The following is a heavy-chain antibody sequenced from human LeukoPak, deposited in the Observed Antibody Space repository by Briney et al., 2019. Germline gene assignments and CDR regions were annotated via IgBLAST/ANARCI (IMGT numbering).Heavy chain of an antibody. J-gene: IGHJ4*02. V-gene: IGHV3-49*04. D-gene: IGHD3-3*01. CDR1: GFTFSNAW. Sequence: GGSLRLSCAASGFTFSNAWMSWVRQAPGKGLEWVGFIRSKAYGGTTEYAASVKGRFTISRDDSKSIAYLQMNSLKTEDTAVYYCTSKITIFGVVPDYFDYWGQGTLVTVSS. CDR3: TSKITIFGVVPDYFDY. CDR2: IRSKAYGGTT.